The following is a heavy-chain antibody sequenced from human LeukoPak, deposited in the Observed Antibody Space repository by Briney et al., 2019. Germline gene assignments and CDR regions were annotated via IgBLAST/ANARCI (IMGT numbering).Heavy chain of an antibody. D-gene: IGHD2-15*01. CDR1: GGTFSSYA. V-gene: IGHV1-69*13. J-gene: IGHJ4*02. CDR3: ARGPCSGGSCYFDY. Sequence: SVKASCKASGGTFSSYAISWVRQAPGQGLEWMGGIIPIFGTANYAQKFQGRVTITADESTSTAYMELSSLRSEDTAVYYCARGPCSGGSCYFDYWGQGTLVTVSS. CDR2: IIPIFGTA.